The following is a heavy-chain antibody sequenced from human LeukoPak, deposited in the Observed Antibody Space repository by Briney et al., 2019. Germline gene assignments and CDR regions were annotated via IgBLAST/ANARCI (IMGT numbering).Heavy chain of an antibody. Sequence: SETLSLTCTVSGGSISSYYWSWIRQPPGKGLEWIGYIYYSGSTNYNPSLKSRVTISVDTSKNQFSLKMSSVTAADMAVYYCARHLPAASYYYGMDVWGQGTTVTVSS. D-gene: IGHD2-2*01. CDR2: IYYSGST. V-gene: IGHV4-59*08. CDR1: GGSISSYY. J-gene: IGHJ6*02. CDR3: ARHLPAASYYYGMDV.